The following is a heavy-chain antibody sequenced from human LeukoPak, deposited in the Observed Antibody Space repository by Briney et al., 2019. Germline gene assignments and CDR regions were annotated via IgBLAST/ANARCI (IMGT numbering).Heavy chain of an antibody. D-gene: IGHD1-1*01. V-gene: IGHV3-48*03. CDR2: ISSSGSTI. J-gene: IGHJ3*02. CDR1: GFTFSSYE. Sequence: PGGSLRLSCAASGFTFSSYEMNWVRQAPGKGLEWVSYISSSGSTICYADSVKGRFTISRDNAKNSVYLQMNSLRAEDTAVYYCAREQTGTDIWGQGTMVTVSS. CDR3: AREQTGTDI.